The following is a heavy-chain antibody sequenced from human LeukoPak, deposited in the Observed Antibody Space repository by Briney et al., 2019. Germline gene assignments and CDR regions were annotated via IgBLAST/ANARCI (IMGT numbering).Heavy chain of an antibody. CDR2: IYYSSTT. CDR1: GGXXSNXY. V-gene: IGHV4-59*01. Sequence: PXXTLSLTCIVSGGXXSNXYWSWIRQXPGKGXEWXVYIYYSSTTNYNPSLKSRVTISVDTSNNQFSLKLSSVTAADTAVYYCARGGTRPDYYFDYWGQGTLLTVSS. D-gene: IGHD2-2*01. J-gene: IGHJ4*02. CDR3: ARGGTRPDYYFDY.